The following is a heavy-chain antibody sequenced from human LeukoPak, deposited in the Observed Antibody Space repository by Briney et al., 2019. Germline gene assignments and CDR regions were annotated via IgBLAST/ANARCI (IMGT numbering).Heavy chain of an antibody. CDR1: GFTFSNYG. CDR3: ATRIAVAAALGY. CDR2: INTDGSST. V-gene: IGHV3-74*01. J-gene: IGHJ4*02. Sequence: GGSLRLSCAASGFTFSNYGMHWVRQAPGKGLVWVSRINTDGSSTSYADSVKGRFTISRDNAKNTLYLQMNSLRAEDTAVYYCATRIAVAAALGYWGQGTLVTVSS. D-gene: IGHD6-19*01.